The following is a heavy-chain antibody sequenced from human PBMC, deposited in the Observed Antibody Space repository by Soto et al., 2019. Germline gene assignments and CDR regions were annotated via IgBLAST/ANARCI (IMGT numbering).Heavy chain of an antibody. CDR1: GFSLSTSGAG. J-gene: IGHJ4*02. V-gene: IGHV2-5*01. D-gene: IGHD1-26*01. Sequence: QITLKESGPTLVKPTQTLTVTCTFSGFSLSTSGAGVGWIRQSPGKAPEWLALISWKDEKRYNPGLKSRLTITKDTYKNQVVLTMTALDPVDTATYFCAHRYGGNYYRWYFDSWGQGTLVTVSS. CDR2: ISWKDEK. CDR3: AHRYGGNYYRWYFDS.